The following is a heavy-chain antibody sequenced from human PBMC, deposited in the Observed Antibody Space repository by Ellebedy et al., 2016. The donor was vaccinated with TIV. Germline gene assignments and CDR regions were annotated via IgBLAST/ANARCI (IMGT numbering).Heavy chain of an antibody. Sequence: ASVKVSCKGSGYSFTSYWISWVRQMPGKGLEWMGRIDPSDSYTNYSPSFQGHVTISADKSISTAYLQWSGLKASDTAMYYCTRRTSSGYDYWGQGTLVTVSS. V-gene: IGHV5-10-1*01. D-gene: IGHD6-19*01. CDR3: TRRTSSGYDY. CDR2: IDPSDSYT. J-gene: IGHJ4*02. CDR1: GYSFTSYW.